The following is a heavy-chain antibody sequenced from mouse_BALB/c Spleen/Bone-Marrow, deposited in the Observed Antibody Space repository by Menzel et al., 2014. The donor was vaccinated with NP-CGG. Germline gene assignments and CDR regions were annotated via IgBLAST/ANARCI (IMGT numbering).Heavy chain of an antibody. Sequence: QVHLQQPGPELVKPGASVKISCKASGYAFSSSWMNWVKQRPGQGLEWIGRIYPGDGDTNYNGKFKGKATLTADKSSSTAYMQLSSLTSVDSAVYFCARRRDYDRYFDVWGAGTTVTVSS. D-gene: IGHD2-4*01. CDR3: ARRRDYDRYFDV. J-gene: IGHJ1*01. CDR1: GYAFSSSW. CDR2: IYPGDGDT. V-gene: IGHV1-82*01.